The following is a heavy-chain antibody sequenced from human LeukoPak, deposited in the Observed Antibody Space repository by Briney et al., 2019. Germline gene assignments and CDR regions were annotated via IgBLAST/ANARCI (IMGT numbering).Heavy chain of an antibody. CDR2: IKQDGSEK. D-gene: IGHD2-15*01. J-gene: IGHJ4*02. Sequence: GGSLRLSCAASGFTFSDYAMSWVRQAPGKGLEWVANIKQDGSEKYYVDSVKGRFTISRDNAKNSLYLQMNSLRAEDTAVYYCARVVAATYFDYWGQGTLVTVSS. CDR3: ARVVAATYFDY. V-gene: IGHV3-7*04. CDR1: GFTFSDYA.